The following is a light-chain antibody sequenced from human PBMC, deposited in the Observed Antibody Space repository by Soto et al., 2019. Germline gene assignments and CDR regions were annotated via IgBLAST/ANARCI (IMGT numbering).Light chain of an antibody. J-gene: IGLJ1*01. CDR3: CSFAGSYTLYV. CDR2: DVS. V-gene: IGLV2-11*01. Sequence: QSVLTQPRSVSGSPGQSVTLSCTGTSSDVGGYSYVSWFQQHPGKAPKLMIYDVSKRPSGVADRFSGSKSGNTASLTISGLQAEDEADYYCCSFAGSYTLYVFGTGTKLTVL. CDR1: SSDVGGYSY.